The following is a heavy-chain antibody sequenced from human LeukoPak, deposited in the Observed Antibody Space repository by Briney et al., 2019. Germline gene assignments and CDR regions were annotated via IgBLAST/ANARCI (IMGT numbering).Heavy chain of an antibody. D-gene: IGHD2-2*01. CDR3: ARDKGYCSSTSCYGLDY. CDR1: GGSVSSGSYY. CDR2: IHYSGST. J-gene: IGHJ4*02. V-gene: IGHV4-61*01. Sequence: PSETLSLTCTVSGGSVSSGSYYWSWIRQPPGKGLEWIGYIHYSGSTNYNPSLESRVTISVDTSKNQFSLKLNSMTAADTAVYYCARDKGYCSSTSCYGLDYWGQGTLVTVSS.